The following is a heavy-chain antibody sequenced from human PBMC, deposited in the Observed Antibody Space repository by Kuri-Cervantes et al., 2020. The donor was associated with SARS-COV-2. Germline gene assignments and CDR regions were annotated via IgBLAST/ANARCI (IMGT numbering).Heavy chain of an antibody. CDR1: GGSISSYY. D-gene: IGHD6-13*01. CDR3: ARDTMSSSSWSRYYYYGMDV. V-gene: IGHV4-59*01. J-gene: IGHJ6*02. CDR2: TYYSGST. Sequence: SETLSLTCTVSGGSISSYYWSWIRQPPEKGLEWIGYTYYSGSTNYNPSLKSRVTISVDTSKNQFSLKLSSVTAADTAVYYCARDTMSSSSWSRYYYYGMDVWGQGTTVTVSS.